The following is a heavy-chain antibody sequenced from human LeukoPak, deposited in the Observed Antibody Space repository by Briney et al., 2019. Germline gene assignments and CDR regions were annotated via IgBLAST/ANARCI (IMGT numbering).Heavy chain of an antibody. CDR1: GGSISSGGYY. V-gene: IGHV4-31*03. CDR3: ARVQRDSYGYPDWFDP. D-gene: IGHD5-18*01. CDR2: IYYSGST. J-gene: IGHJ5*02. Sequence: SETLSLTCTVSGGSISSGGYYWSWIRQHPGKGLEWIGYIYYSGSTYYNPSLKSRVTISVDTSKNQFSLKLSSVTAADTAVYYCARVQRDSYGYPDWFDPWGQGTLVTVSS.